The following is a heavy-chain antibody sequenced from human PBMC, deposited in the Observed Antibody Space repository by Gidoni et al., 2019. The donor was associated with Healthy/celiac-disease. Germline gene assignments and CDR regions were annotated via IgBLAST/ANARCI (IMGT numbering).Heavy chain of an antibody. CDR1: GFTFSSYG. Sequence: QVQLVESGGGVVQPGGSLRLSCAASGFTFSSYGMHWVRQAPGKGLEWVAFIRYDGSNKYYADSVKGRFTISRDNSKNTLYLQMNSLRAEDTAVYYCAKPPPGALAVAGTGYFQHWGQGTLVTVSS. J-gene: IGHJ1*01. CDR3: AKPPPGALAVAGTGYFQH. CDR2: IRYDGSNK. V-gene: IGHV3-30*02. D-gene: IGHD6-19*01.